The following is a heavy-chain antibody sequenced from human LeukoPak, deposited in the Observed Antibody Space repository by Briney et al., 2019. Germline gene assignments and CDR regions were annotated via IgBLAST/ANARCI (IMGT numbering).Heavy chain of an antibody. J-gene: IGHJ3*02. CDR2: ISSSSSYI. CDR3: ARDRAVTVLGGAFDI. D-gene: IGHD2-21*02. V-gene: IGHV3-21*01. Sequence: GGSLRLSCAASGFTFSSYEMNWVRQAPGKGLEWVSSISSSSSYIYYADSVKGRFTISRDNAKNSLYLQMNSLRAEDTAVYYCARDRAVTVLGGAFDIWGQGTMVTVSS. CDR1: GFTFSSYE.